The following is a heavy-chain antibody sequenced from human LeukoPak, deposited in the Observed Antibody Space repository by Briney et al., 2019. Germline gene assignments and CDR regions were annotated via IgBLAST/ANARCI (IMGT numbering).Heavy chain of an antibody. CDR3: ARGTAMVTSRFDY. J-gene: IGHJ4*02. CDR1: GFTFDDYA. Sequence: GRSLRLSCAASGFTFDDYAMHWVRQAPGKGLEWVSGISWNSGSIGYADSVKGRFTISRDNAKNSLYLQMNSLRAEDTAVYYCARGTAMVTSRFDYWGQGTLVTVSS. V-gene: IGHV3-9*01. CDR2: ISWNSGSI. D-gene: IGHD5-18*01.